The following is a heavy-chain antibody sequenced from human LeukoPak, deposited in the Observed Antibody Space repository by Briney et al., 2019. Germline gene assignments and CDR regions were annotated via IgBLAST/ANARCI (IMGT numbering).Heavy chain of an antibody. J-gene: IGHJ4*02. V-gene: IGHV4-59*01. D-gene: IGHD3-22*01. CDR3: ARDGVNYYDISGYDI. CDR1: GGSISSGY. Sequence: SETLSLTCTASGGSISSGYWICMRQPPGKGREGMGYIYYSGSTNYNPSLKSRVTISVDTSKNQFSLKLSSVTAADTAVYYCARDGVNYYDISGYDIWGRGTLVTVSS. CDR2: IYYSGST.